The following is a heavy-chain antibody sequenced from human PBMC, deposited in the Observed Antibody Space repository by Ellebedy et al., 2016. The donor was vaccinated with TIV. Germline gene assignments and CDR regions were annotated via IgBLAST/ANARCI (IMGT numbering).Heavy chain of an antibody. CDR1: GGSISSSSYY. CDR2: LYNSGST. J-gene: IGHJ4*02. V-gene: IGHV4-61*05. CDR3: ARVSRIQLWEYYFDY. Sequence: SETLSLTCTVSGGSISSSSYYWSWIRQPPGKGLEWIGYLYNSGSTNYNPSLKSPTTISVDTSKNQCSLMLSSVTAEDTAVYYCARVSRIQLWEYYFDYWGQGTLVTVSS. D-gene: IGHD5-18*01.